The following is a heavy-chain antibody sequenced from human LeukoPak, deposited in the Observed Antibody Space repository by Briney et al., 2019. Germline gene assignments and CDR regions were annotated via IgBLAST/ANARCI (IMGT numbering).Heavy chain of an antibody. CDR1: GYTFTSYD. D-gene: IGHD2-8*01. J-gene: IGHJ4*02. Sequence: ASVKVSCKASGYTFTSYDINWVRQATGQGLEWMGWMSAYNGNTNYAQKLQGRVTMTTDTSTSTAYMELRSLRSDDTAVYYCAGSLGYCTSNVCYLKYWGQGTLVTVSS. CDR2: MSAYNGNT. CDR3: AGSLGYCTSNVCYLKY. V-gene: IGHV1-18*01.